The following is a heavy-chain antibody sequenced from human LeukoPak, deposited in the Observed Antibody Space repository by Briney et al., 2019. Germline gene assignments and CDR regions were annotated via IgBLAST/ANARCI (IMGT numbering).Heavy chain of an antibody. CDR2: VSESGDDT. Sequence: GGSLRLSCVASGFTFSDYGFSWVRQAPGKGLEWVSSVSESGDDTDNADSVKGRFTISRDNSRNTLFLQLHSLRLEDRGVYFCARDSDFWTDRSLPGVLDSWGQGALVTVSS. V-gene: IGHV3-23*01. D-gene: IGHD3/OR15-3a*01. CDR3: ARDSDFWTDRSLPGVLDS. J-gene: IGHJ5*02. CDR1: GFTFSDYG.